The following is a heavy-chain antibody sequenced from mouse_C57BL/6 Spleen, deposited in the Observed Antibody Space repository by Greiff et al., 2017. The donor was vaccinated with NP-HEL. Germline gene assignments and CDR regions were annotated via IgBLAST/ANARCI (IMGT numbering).Heavy chain of an antibody. V-gene: IGHV5-6*01. J-gene: IGHJ4*01. CDR3: ARPHEGPYARDD. Sequence: VQLKESGGDLVKPGGSLKLSCAASGFTFSSYGMSWVRQTPDKRLEWVATISSGGSYTYYPDSVKGRFTISRDNAKNTLYLQMSSLKSEDTAMYYCARPHEGPYARDDWGQGTSVTVSS. CDR1: GFTFSSYG. CDR2: ISSGGSYT.